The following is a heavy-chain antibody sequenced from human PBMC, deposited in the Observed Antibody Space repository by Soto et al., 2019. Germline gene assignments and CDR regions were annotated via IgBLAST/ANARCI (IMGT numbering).Heavy chain of an antibody. D-gene: IGHD1-7*01. Sequence: GGSLRLSCAASGFTFSSYAMHWVRQAPGKGLEWVAVISYDGSNKYYADSVKGRFTISRDNSKNTLYLQMNSLRAEDTAVYYCARNGLELLWFDPCGQGTLVTVSS. CDR1: GFTFSSYA. CDR3: ARNGLELLWFDP. J-gene: IGHJ5*02. V-gene: IGHV3-30-3*01. CDR2: ISYDGSNK.